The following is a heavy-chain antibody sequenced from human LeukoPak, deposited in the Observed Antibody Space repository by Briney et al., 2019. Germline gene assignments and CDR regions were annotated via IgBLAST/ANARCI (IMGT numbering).Heavy chain of an antibody. CDR1: GFIVRSNY. CDR2: IYSGGNT. CDR3: AKDLYYDLLMGTFDH. J-gene: IGHJ4*02. V-gene: IGHV3-53*01. D-gene: IGHD3-9*01. Sequence: GGSLRLSCAASGFIVRSNYMSWVRQAPGKGLEWVSVIYSGGNTFYADFVRGRFTISRDNSKNTMDLQMNSLRAEDTAVYYCAKDLYYDLLMGTFDHWGQGTLVTVSS.